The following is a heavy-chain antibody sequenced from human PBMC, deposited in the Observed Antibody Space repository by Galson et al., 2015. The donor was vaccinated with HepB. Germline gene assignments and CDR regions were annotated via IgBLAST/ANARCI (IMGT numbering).Heavy chain of an antibody. V-gene: IGHV4-59*01. J-gene: IGHJ5*02. Sequence: GTLSLTCTVSGGPIDGYYWSWIRQPPGQGLEGIGYTYSDGSTNYNPSLKGRVTISVDTSKNQFSLKMTSLITADTAIYYCAKSSGAFDPWGQGTLVTVSS. CDR3: AKSSGAFDP. CDR2: TYSDGST. CDR1: GGPIDGYY. D-gene: IGHD1-26*01.